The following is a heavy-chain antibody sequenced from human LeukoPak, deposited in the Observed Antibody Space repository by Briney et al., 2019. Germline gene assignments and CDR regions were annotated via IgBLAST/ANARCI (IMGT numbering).Heavy chain of an antibody. CDR3: ALLVYYYGSGSYYNPFDY. V-gene: IGHV1-69*01. D-gene: IGHD3-10*01. CDR2: IFPIFGTS. J-gene: IGHJ4*02. CDR1: GVTFSSYA. Sequence: GSSVKVSCKACGVTFSSYAISRVRQASGQGLEWMGGIFPIFGTSNYVQKFQGRVTITADESTSTAYMELSSLRSEDTAVYYCALLVYYYGSGSYYNPFDYWGQGTLVTVSS.